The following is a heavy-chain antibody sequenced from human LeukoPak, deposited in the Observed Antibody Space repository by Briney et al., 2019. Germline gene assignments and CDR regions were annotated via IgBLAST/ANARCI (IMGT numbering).Heavy chain of an antibody. J-gene: IGHJ3*02. D-gene: IGHD4-17*01. Sequence: SETLSLTCTVSGGSISSGGYYWSWIRQPPGKGLEWIGYIYHSGSTNYNPSLKSRVTISVDTSKNQFSLKLSSVTAADTAVYYCAREASEMTTVPKSIWGQGTMVTVSS. CDR2: IYHSGST. CDR3: AREASEMTTVPKSI. V-gene: IGHV4-30-2*01. CDR1: GGSISSGGYY.